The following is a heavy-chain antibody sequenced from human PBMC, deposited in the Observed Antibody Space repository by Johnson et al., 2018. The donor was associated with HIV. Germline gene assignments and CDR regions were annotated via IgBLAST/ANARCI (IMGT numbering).Heavy chain of an antibody. CDR1: GFTFSSYA. V-gene: IGHV3-30*04. J-gene: IGHJ3*02. Sequence: QMQLVESGGGVVQPVRSLRLSCAASGFTFSSYAMHWVRQAPGKGLEWVAVISYDGSNKYYADSVKGRFTISRDNSRNTLYLQMNSLRAEDTAVYYCARGDYDILTGYAFDIWGQGTMVTVSS. CDR3: ARGDYDILTGYAFDI. D-gene: IGHD3-9*01. CDR2: ISYDGSNK.